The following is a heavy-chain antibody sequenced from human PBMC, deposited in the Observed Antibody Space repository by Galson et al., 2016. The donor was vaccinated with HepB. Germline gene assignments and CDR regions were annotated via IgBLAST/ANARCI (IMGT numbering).Heavy chain of an antibody. V-gene: IGHV3-23*01. CDR2: LSTSGFAT. J-gene: IGHJ3*01. CDR1: GFTFMNYA. Sequence: SLRLSCATSGFTFMNYAFTWVRQAPGKGLEWVSTLSTSGFATYSAAVHGRLTISRDNARNSLYLQMNSLRAEDTAIYYCARDGWSYPWPSDAFDLWGQGTLVTVAS. D-gene: IGHD3-10*01. CDR3: ARDGWSYPWPSDAFDL.